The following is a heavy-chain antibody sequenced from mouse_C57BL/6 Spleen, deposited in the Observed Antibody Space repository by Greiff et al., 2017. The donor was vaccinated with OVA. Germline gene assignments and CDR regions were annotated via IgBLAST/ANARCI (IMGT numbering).Heavy chain of an antibody. CDR3: ARGAWDDAMDY. CDR1: GYAFTNYL. D-gene: IGHD4-1*01. CDR2: INPGSGGT. Sequence: VQLQESGAELVRPGTSVKVSCKASGYAFTNYLIEWVQQRPGQGLAWIGVINPGSGGTNYNEKFKGKATLTADKSSSTAYMQLSSLTSEDSAVYFFARGAWDDAMDYWGQGTSVTVSS. J-gene: IGHJ4*01. V-gene: IGHV1-54*01.